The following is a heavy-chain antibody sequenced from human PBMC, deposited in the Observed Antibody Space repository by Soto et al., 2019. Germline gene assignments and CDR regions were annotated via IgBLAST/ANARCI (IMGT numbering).Heavy chain of an antibody. V-gene: IGHV3-15*01. J-gene: IGHJ4*02. CDR2: VKSKVDGETI. CDR3: ATGGLGLDY. D-gene: IGHD6-19*01. CDR1: GFTFSNAW. Sequence: EVQMVESGGGFMKPGGSLRLSCAASGFTFSNAWMNWVRQAPGKGLEWVGRVKSKVDGETIDYSAPVKGKFSISRDDSKNTVYLQMNSLKIGDTAVYYCATGGLGLDYWGQGTLVTVSS.